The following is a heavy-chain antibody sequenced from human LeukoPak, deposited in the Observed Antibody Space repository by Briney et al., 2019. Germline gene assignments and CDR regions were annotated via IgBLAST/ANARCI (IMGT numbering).Heavy chain of an antibody. Sequence: ASVKVSCKASGYTFTSYGMNWVRQAPGQGLEWMGRINPNSGDTNFAQKFQGRVTMTRDTSISTAYMDLSGLRPDDTAVYYCAREGSGYTYGRGSYFDYWGHGILVTVSS. CDR1: GYTFTSYG. D-gene: IGHD5-18*01. V-gene: IGHV1-2*06. J-gene: IGHJ4*01. CDR3: AREGSGYTYGRGSYFDY. CDR2: INPNSGDT.